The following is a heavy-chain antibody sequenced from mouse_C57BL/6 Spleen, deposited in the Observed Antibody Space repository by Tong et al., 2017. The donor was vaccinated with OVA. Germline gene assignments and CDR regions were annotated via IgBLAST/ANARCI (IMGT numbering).Heavy chain of an antibody. J-gene: IGHJ2*01. Sequence: EVQLQESGGDLVKPGGSLKLSCAASGFTFSSYGMSWVRQTPDKRLEWVATISSGGSYTYYPDSVKGRFTISKDNAKKTQCMQMRSLRSKDTAMYYCAGAAIGTTRRFDYWGQGTTLTVSS. V-gene: IGHV5-6*01. D-gene: IGHD2-14*01. CDR2: ISSGGSYT. CDR3: AGAAIGTTRRFDY. CDR1: GFTFSSYG.